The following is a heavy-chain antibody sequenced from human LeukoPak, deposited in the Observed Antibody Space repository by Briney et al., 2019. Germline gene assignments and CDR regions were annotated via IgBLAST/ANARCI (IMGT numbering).Heavy chain of an antibody. CDR1: GDSVSRSSYY. Sequence: SETLSHTCTVSGDSVSRSSYYWTWIRQPPGKGLEWIGYIYYSGSTNYNPSLKSRVTISVDTSKNQFSLKLSSVTAADTAVYYCARYGDGSMDVWGQGTTVTVSS. J-gene: IGHJ6*02. CDR2: IYYSGST. D-gene: IGHD4-17*01. CDR3: ARYGDGSMDV. V-gene: IGHV4-61*01.